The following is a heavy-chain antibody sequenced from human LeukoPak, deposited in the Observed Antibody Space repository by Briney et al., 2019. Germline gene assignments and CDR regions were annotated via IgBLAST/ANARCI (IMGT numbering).Heavy chain of an antibody. CDR2: INAGNGNT. J-gene: IGHJ3*02. CDR1: GYTFTSYA. D-gene: IGHD6-13*01. Sequence: RASVKVSCKASGYTFTSYAMQWVRQAPGQRLEWMGWINAGNGNTKYSQKFQGRVTITRDTSASTAYMELSSLRSEDTAVYYCASSIAAGSGAFDIWGQGTMVTVSS. V-gene: IGHV1-3*01. CDR3: ASSIAAGSGAFDI.